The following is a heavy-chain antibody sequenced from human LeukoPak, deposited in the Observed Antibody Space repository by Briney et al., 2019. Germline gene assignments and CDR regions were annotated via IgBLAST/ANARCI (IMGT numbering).Heavy chain of an antibody. J-gene: IGHJ6*03. Sequence: PVGSVKVSCKASGYTFTSYDINWVRQATGQGLEWMGWMNPNSGNTCYAQKFQGRVTMTRNTSISTAYMQLSSLRSEDTAVYYCAREAEYLAGTELRSTYYYYYRGVWGKGTTVTVSS. CDR1: GYTFTSYD. CDR3: AREAEYLAGTELRSTYYYYYRGV. V-gene: IGHV1-8*01. D-gene: IGHD6-13*01. CDR2: MNPNSGNT.